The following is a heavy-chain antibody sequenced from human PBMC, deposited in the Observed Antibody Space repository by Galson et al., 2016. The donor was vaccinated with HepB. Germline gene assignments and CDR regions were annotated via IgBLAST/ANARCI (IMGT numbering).Heavy chain of an antibody. D-gene: IGHD2-2*01. Sequence: SETLSLTCTVSGDSIRSSSYYWGWIRQAPGKGLEWIGSVYYSGSAYYNPSLKSRVTISIDTSKNQFSLKVTSVTAADTAVYYCARLPVVLVPAAMDYWGQGTLVTVSS. CDR2: VYYSGSA. CDR1: GDSIRSSSYY. J-gene: IGHJ4*02. CDR3: ARLPVVLVPAAMDY. V-gene: IGHV4-39*01.